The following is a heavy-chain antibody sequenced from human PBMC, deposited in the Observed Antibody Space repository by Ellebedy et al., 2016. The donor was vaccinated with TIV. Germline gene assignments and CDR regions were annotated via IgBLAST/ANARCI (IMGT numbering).Heavy chain of an antibody. CDR1: GFTFSTYA. CDR2: IGGDGGST. V-gene: IGHV3-23*01. CDR3: AKDVRYTTGWGGALDI. Sequence: PGGSLRLSCAASGFTFSTYAMSWVRQAPGKGLEWVSAIGGDGGSTYYTASVKGRFTISRNNSKNTLYLQMNSLRGEDTAVYFCAKDVRYTTGWGGALDIWGQGAMVIVSS. D-gene: IGHD2-8*02. J-gene: IGHJ3*02.